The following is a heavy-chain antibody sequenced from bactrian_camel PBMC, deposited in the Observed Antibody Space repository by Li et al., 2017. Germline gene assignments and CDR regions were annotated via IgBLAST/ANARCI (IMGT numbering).Heavy chain of an antibody. CDR1: GIDFNRCG. V-gene: IGHV3S53*01. Sequence: VQLVESGGGSVQAGESLRLSCTGAGIDFNRCGMDWCRQAAGKEREWVSSIRPDGSTSYADSVKGRFTISEDKAVDTVYLQMNSLKPDDTAMYSCKTHYGRYGGSWCGYNYWGQGTQVTVS. CDR2: IRPDGST. CDR3: KTHYGRYGGSWCGYNY. D-gene: IGHD6*01. J-gene: IGHJ4*01.